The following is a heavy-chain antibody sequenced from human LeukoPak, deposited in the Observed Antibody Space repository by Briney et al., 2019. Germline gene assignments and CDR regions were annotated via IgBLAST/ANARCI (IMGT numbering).Heavy chain of an antibody. CDR2: TYTSGST. CDR3: TRGSRVVAVGAY. Sequence: SETLSLTCSVSGGSISSYYWSWVRQPAGEGLEWIGHTYTSGSTNYNPSLRSRVTMSVDTSKNQFSLKLSSVTAADTAVYYCTRGSRVVAVGAYWGQGTLVTVSS. CDR1: GGSISSYY. J-gene: IGHJ4*02. D-gene: IGHD2-15*01. V-gene: IGHV4-4*07.